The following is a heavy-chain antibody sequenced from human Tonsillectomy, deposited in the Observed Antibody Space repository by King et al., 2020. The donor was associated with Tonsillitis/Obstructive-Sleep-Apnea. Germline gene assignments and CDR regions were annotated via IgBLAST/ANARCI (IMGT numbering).Heavy chain of an antibody. V-gene: IGHV5-10-1*03. Sequence: QLVQSGAEVKKPGESLIISCKGSGHSFTSYWISWVRQMPGKGLEWMGNIDPSDSYTNYSPSFQGHVTISVDKSISTAYLQWSSLTASETAMYFCAGGIASSGTLCYYNGMDVWGQGTTVTVSS. D-gene: IGHD6-13*01. J-gene: IGHJ6*02. CDR3: AGGIASSGTLCYYNGMDV. CDR1: GHSFTSYW. CDR2: IDPSDSYT.